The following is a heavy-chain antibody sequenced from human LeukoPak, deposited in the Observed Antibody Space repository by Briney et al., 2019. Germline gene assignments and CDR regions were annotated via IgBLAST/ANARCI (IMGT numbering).Heavy chain of an antibody. D-gene: IGHD6-25*01. J-gene: IGHJ4*02. CDR2: INPNSGGT. CDR1: GYTFTGYY. V-gene: IGHV1-2*06. CDR3: ARGDFSSGTYYFDY. Sequence: ASVKVSCKASGYTFTGYYMHWVRQAPEQGLEWMGRINPNSGGTNYAQKFQGRVTMTRDTSISTAYMELSRLRSDDTAVYYCARGDFSSGTYYFDYWGQGTLVTVSS.